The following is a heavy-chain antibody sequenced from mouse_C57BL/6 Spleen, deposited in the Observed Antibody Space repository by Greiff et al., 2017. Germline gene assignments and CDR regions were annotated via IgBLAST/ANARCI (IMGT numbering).Heavy chain of an antibody. V-gene: IGHV5-9-1*02. CDR2: ISSGGDYI. Sequence: EVKLMESGEGLVKPGGSLKLSCAASGFTFSSYAMSWVRQTPEKRLEWVAYISSGGDYIYYADTVKGRFTISRDNARNTLYLQMSSLKSEDTAMYYCTRQGRRGGWYFDVWGTGTTVTVSS. CDR1: GFTFSSYA. CDR3: TRQGRRGGWYFDV. J-gene: IGHJ1*03.